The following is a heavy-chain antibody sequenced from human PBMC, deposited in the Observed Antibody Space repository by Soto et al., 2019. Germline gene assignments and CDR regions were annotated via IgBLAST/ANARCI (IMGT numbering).Heavy chain of an antibody. J-gene: IGHJ6*01. V-gene: IGHV5-51*01. CDR2: IYPGDSDT. D-gene: IGHD1-26*01. CDR1: CEHFTNYW. CDR3: ARHEGDGWEG. Sequence: KLARRRFCEHFTNYWIAWAPQMPGQGLEWMGIIYPGDSDTRFSPAFEGQVTMSADKSLTTASLEWSSLKASDTAMYYCARHEGDGWEGCGQGTTVTVS.